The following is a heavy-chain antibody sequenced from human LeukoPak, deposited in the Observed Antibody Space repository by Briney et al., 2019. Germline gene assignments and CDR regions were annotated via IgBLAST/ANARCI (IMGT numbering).Heavy chain of an antibody. Sequence: ALVKVSCKASGHTFISYVIHWVRQAPGQRLEWMGWINAGSGDTTYSQKFQGRVTISRDTSASTVYMELSSLRSEDTAVYYCARVIPAGGFDWTAPDHYFDYWGQGTLVTVSS. V-gene: IGHV1-3*01. D-gene: IGHD3-9*01. J-gene: IGHJ4*02. CDR2: INAGSGDT. CDR1: GHTFISYV. CDR3: ARVIPAGGFDWTAPDHYFDY.